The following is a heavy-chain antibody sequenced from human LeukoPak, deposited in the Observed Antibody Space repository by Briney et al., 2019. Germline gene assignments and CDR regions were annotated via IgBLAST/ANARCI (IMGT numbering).Heavy chain of an antibody. V-gene: IGHV5-51*01. Sequence: GESLKISCKASGYIFTSYWIGWVRQKPGKGLEWMRIIYPGDSDTRYSPSFQGQVTISADKSISTAYLQWSSLKASDTAMYYCARPPSPSVAWDYWGQGTLVTVSS. D-gene: IGHD6-19*01. J-gene: IGHJ4*02. CDR1: GYIFTSYW. CDR2: IYPGDSDT. CDR3: ARPPSPSVAWDY.